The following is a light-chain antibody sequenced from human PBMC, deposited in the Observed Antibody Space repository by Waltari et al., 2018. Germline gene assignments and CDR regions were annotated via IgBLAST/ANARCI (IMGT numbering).Light chain of an antibody. V-gene: IGKV3-15*01. CDR3: QQYSDWPYT. CDR2: DAS. CDR1: QSVSNN. Sequence: EIVLTQSPTSLSVSPGEGTTLSCRASQSVSNNLAWYQQKPGQAPRLLVDDASTRATGYPARFSGSGSGTEFTLTISSLQSEDFAVYYCQQYSDWPYTFGQGTKVGIK. J-gene: IGKJ2*01.